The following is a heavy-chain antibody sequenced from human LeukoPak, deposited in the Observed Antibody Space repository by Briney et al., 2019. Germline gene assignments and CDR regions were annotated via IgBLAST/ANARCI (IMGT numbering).Heavy chain of an antibody. D-gene: IGHD3-3*01. CDR3: ASSITISIYYFDY. CDR2: IYTSGST. CDR1: GGSISSGSYY. J-gene: IGHJ4*02. Sequence: SQTLSLTCTVSGGSISSGSYYWSWIRQPAGTGLEWIGRIYTSGSTNYNPSLKSRVTISVDTSKNQFSLKLSSVTAADTAVYYCASSITISIYYFDYWGQGTLVTVSS. V-gene: IGHV4-61*02.